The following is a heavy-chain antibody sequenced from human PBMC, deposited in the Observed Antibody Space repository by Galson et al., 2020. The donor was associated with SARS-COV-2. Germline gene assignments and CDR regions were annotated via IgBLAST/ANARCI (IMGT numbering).Heavy chain of an antibody. Sequence: SGTLSLTCTVSGVFINSHYWTWIRQPPGKGLEWIGYIYFNGVTNYNPSLKSRVTISVDRSKNQFSLKLSSVTAADTAIYYCARVGGDYRNFDYWGRGTLVTVSS. V-gene: IGHV4-59*11. CDR1: GVFINSHY. D-gene: IGHD4-4*01. CDR3: ARVGGDYRNFDY. J-gene: IGHJ4*02. CDR2: IYFNGVT.